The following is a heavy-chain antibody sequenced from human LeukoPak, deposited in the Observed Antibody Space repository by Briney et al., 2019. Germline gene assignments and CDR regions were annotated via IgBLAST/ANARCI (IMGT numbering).Heavy chain of an antibody. CDR1: GYSFTSYW. D-gene: IGHD6-13*01. Sequence: GESLKISCKGSGYSFTSYWIGWVRQMPGKXLEWMGIIYPGDSDNRYSPSFQGQVTISADKSISTAYLQWSRLKASDTGIYYCASSSSTSYYYYDMDVWGQGTTVTVSS. V-gene: IGHV5-51*01. CDR3: ASSSSTSYYYYDMDV. J-gene: IGHJ6*02. CDR2: IYPGDSDN.